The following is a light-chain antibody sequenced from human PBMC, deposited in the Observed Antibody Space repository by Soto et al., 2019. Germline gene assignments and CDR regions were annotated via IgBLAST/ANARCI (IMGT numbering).Light chain of an antibody. CDR2: GAS. Sequence: ENVLTQSPGTLSLSPGDTATLSCRASQTIFNSYLAWYQQKPGQAPRLLIYGASSRATGIPDRFSGGGSGTDFTLTITRLEPEDLAVYYCQQYGSSYTFGQGTKLEMK. V-gene: IGKV3-20*01. J-gene: IGKJ2*01. CDR3: QQYGSSYT. CDR1: QTIFNSY.